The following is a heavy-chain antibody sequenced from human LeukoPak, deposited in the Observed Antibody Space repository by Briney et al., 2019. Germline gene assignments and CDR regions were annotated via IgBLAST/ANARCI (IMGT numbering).Heavy chain of an antibody. Sequence: SETLSLTCAVYGGSFSGYYWSWIRQPPGKGLEWIGYIYYSGSTNYNPSLKSRVTISVDTSKNQFSLKLSSVTAADTAVYYCARDLPYCSGGSCYSGGLDYWGQGTLVTVSS. CDR3: ARDLPYCSGGSCYSGGLDY. D-gene: IGHD2-15*01. V-gene: IGHV4-59*01. CDR2: IYYSGST. J-gene: IGHJ4*02. CDR1: GGSFSGYY.